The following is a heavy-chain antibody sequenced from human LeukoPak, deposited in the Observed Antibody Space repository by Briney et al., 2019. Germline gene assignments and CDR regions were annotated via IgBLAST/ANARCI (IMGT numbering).Heavy chain of an antibody. J-gene: IGHJ4*02. CDR2: IYYSGST. D-gene: IGHD3-22*01. CDR1: GGSISSGDYY. V-gene: IGHV4-30-4*01. Sequence: SETLSLTCTVSGGSISSGDYYWSWIRQPPGKGLEWIGYIYYSGSTYYNPSLKSRVTISVDTSKNQFSLKLSSVTAADTAVYYCARAGDSSGYSLDYWGQGTLVTVSS. CDR3: ARAGDSSGYSLDY.